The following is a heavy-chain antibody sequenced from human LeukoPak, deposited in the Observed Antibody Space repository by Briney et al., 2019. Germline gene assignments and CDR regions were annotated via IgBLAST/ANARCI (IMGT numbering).Heavy chain of an antibody. CDR3: ARNVGWYFDY. D-gene: IGHD6-19*01. Sequence: GGSLRLSCAASGFTFSSYGMHWVRQALGKGLEWVAIIWFDGSNEYYADSVKGRFTISRDNSMNTLFLQMNSLRAEDTAVYYCARNVGWYFDYWGQGTLVTVSS. J-gene: IGHJ4*02. CDR2: IWFDGSNE. CDR1: GFTFSSYG. V-gene: IGHV3-33*01.